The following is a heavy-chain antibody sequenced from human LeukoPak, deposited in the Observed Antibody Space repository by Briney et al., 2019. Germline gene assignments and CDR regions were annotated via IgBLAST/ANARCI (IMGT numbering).Heavy chain of an antibody. CDR3: AKGHSRGWYYFDY. D-gene: IGHD6-19*01. V-gene: IGHV3-30*18. CDR1: GFTYSSYG. CDR2: ISSDGSNK. Sequence: GGSLRLSCAASGFTYSSYGIHWVRQAPGKGLEWVAAISSDGSNKHFADSVKGRFTISRDNSKNTLYLRMSSLRAEDTAVYYCAKGHSRGWYYFDYWGQGTLVTVSS. J-gene: IGHJ4*02.